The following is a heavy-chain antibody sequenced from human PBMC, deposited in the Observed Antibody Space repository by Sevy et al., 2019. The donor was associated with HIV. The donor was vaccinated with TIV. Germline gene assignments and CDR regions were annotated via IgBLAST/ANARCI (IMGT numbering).Heavy chain of an antibody. CDR1: GGSISSYY. D-gene: IGHD2-2*01. CDR3: ARQGYCSSTSCYRDQIYYYYYMDV. CDR2: IYYSGST. V-gene: IGHV4-59*08. Sequence: SETLSLTCTVSGGSISSYYWSWIRQPPGKGLEWIGYIYYSGSTNYNPSLKSRVTISVDTSKNQFSLKLSSVTAADTAVYYCARQGYCSSTSCYRDQIYYYYYMDVWGKGTTVTVSS. J-gene: IGHJ6*03.